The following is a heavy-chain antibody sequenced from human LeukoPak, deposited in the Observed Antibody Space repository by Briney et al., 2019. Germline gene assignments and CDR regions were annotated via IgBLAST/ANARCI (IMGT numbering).Heavy chain of an antibody. Sequence: AGGSLRLSCAASGFTFSSYWMSWVRQAPGEGLEWVANINQDGSETYYVDSVKGRFTISRDNVRNSLYLQMNSLRPEDTAVYHCARGRGWTDYWGQGTLVTVSS. D-gene: IGHD6-19*01. CDR2: INQDGSET. CDR3: ARGRGWTDY. CDR1: GFTFSSYW. V-gene: IGHV3-7*01. J-gene: IGHJ4*02.